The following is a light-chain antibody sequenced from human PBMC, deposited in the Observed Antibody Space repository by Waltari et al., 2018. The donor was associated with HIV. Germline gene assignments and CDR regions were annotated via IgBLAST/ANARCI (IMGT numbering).Light chain of an antibody. CDR3: SSYTSSSTFYVV. V-gene: IGLV2-14*01. CDR2: DVS. Sequence: QSALTQPASVSGSPGQSITISCTGTSSDVGGYNYVSWYQQHPGKAHKLMIYDVSNRPAGVSNRFSGAKSGNTASLTSSGLQAEDEADYYCSSYTSSSTFYVVFGGGTKLTVL. CDR1: SSDVGGYNY. J-gene: IGLJ2*01.